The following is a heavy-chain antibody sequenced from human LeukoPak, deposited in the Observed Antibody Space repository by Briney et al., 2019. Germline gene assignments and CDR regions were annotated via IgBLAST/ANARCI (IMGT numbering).Heavy chain of an antibody. Sequence: SETLSLTCTVSSGSIISSNYYWGWIRQPPGKGLEWIGSLYFSGSTNYNPSLKSRLTMSVDTSRNQFSLKLRSVTASDTAVYYCASQSIGHASTFYWGRGILVIVSS. V-gene: IGHV4-39*01. CDR2: LYFSGST. CDR1: SGSIISSNYY. J-gene: IGHJ4*02. D-gene: IGHD3-3*02. CDR3: ASQSIGHASTFY.